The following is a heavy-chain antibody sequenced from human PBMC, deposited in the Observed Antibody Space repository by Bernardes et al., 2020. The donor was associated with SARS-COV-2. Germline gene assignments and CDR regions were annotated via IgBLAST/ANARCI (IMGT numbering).Heavy chain of an antibody. V-gene: IGHV3-53*05. CDR1: GFNVYNHD. CDR2: IHTGRNT. Sequence: GSLRLSCAASGFNVYNHDMSWVRQAPGKGLEWVSVIHTGRNTYYADSVEGRFTISRDNSKNTLYLQMNSLRTDDTAMYYCARETDLDSWGQGTLVSVSS. J-gene: IGHJ4*02. CDR3: ARETDLDS.